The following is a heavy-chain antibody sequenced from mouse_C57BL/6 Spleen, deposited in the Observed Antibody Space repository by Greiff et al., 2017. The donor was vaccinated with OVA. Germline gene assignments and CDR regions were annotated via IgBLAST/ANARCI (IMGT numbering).Heavy chain of an antibody. CDR1: GYAFSSSW. CDR3: ARGGSNLDFDY. CDR2: IYPGDGDT. Sequence: VQLQQSGPELVKPGASVKISCKASGYAFSSSWMNWVKQRPGKGLEWIGRIYPGDGDTNYNGKFKGKATLTADKSSSTAYMQLSSLTSEDSAVYFCARGGSNLDFDYWGQGTTLTVSS. J-gene: IGHJ2*01. D-gene: IGHD2-5*01. V-gene: IGHV1-82*01.